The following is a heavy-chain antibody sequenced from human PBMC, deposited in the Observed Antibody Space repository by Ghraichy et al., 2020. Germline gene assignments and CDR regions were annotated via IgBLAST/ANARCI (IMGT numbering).Heavy chain of an antibody. J-gene: IGHJ6*02. V-gene: IGHV4-34*01. CDR1: GGSFSGYY. Sequence: SETLSLTCAVYGGSFSGYYWSWIRQPPGKGLEWIGEINHSGSTNYNPSLKSRVTISVDTSKNQFSLKLSSVTAADTAVYYCARGRVGIVVVIARYYYYGMDVWGQGTTVTVSS. CDR3: ARGRVGIVVVIARYYYYGMDV. D-gene: IGHD3-22*01. CDR2: INHSGST.